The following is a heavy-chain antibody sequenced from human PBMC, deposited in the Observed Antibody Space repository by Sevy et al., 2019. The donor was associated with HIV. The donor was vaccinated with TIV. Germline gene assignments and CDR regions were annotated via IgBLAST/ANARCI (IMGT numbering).Heavy chain of an antibody. J-gene: IGHJ4*02. CDR2: LYYSGST. CDR3: ARHQLSGGSSGWFSNYYFDY. Sequence: SETLSLTCTVSGGSISSSSYYWGWIRQPPGKGLEWIGSLYYSGSTYYNPSLKSRVTISVDTSKNQFSLKLSSVTAADTAVYYCARHQLSGGSSGWFSNYYFDYWGQGTLVTVSS. V-gene: IGHV4-39*01. D-gene: IGHD6-19*01. CDR1: GGSISSSSYY.